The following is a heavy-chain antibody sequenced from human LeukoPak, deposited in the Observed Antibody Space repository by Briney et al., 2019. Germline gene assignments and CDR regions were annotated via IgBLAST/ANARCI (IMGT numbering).Heavy chain of an antibody. V-gene: IGHV3-23*01. CDR1: GFTFSTYA. CDR3: AKSPVSSCRGSFCYPFDC. J-gene: IGHJ4*02. Sequence: PGGSLRLSCAASGFTFSTYAMSWVRQIPGKGLEWVSAISGSDDGTYYADSVKGRFTISRDNSRNTLYLQMNTLRAEDTAVYFCAKSPVSSCRGSFCYPFDCWGQGNLVTVSS. D-gene: IGHD2-15*01. CDR2: ISGSDDGT.